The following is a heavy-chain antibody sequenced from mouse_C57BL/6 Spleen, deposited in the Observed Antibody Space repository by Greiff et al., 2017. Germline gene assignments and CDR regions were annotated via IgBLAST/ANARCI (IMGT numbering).Heavy chain of an antibody. V-gene: IGHV1-26*01. CDR3: AAGFYGSSPDV. J-gene: IGHJ1*03. CDR1: GYTFTDYY. D-gene: IGHD1-1*01. CDR2: INPNNGGT. Sequence: EVQLQQSGPELVKPGASVKISCKASGYTFTDYYMNWVKQSHGKSLEWIGDINPNNGGTSYNQKFKGKATLTVDKSPSTAYMELRSLTSEDSAVYYCAAGFYGSSPDVWGTGTTVTVSS.